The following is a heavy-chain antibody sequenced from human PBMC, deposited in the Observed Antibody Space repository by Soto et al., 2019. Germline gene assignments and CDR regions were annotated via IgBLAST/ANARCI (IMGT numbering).Heavy chain of an antibody. D-gene: IGHD3-3*01. CDR1: GFIFSSFS. Sequence: GGSLRLSCAASGFIFSSFSMNWVRQAPGKGPEWVSYITRDSSAMYYADSVKGRFTISRDNGGNSLYLQMNSLRAEDTAVYYCARESLRFLEWLLSAPFDGMDVWGQGTTVTVS. CDR2: ITRDSSAM. CDR3: ARESLRFLEWLLSAPFDGMDV. V-gene: IGHV3-48*01. J-gene: IGHJ6*02.